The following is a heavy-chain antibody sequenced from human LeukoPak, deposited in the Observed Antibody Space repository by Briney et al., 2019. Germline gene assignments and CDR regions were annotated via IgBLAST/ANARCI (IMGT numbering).Heavy chain of an antibody. CDR1: GYTFTGYY. V-gene: IGHV1-2*02. J-gene: IGHJ4*02. CDR2: INPNSGGT. CDR3: ARDYDSSGYWAYYFDY. Sequence: GASVKVSCKASGYTFTGYYMHWVRQAPGQGLEWMGWINPNSGGTNYAQKFQGRVTMTRDTSISTAYMELSRLRSDDTAVYYCARDYDSSGYWAYYFDYWGQGTLVTVSP. D-gene: IGHD3-22*01.